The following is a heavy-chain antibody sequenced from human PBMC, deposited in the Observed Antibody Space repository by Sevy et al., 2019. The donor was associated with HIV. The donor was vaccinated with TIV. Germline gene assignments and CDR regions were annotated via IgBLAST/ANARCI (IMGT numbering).Heavy chain of an antibody. CDR1: GFTFGTYG. J-gene: IGHJ4*02. D-gene: IGHD3-22*01. V-gene: IGHV3-30*19. CDR2: ISYDGSNK. CDR3: ARDAFGYYDSSGPFDY. Sequence: GGSLRLSCVASGFTFGTYGMDWVRQAPGKGLEWVAVISYDGSNKYYADSVKGRFTISRDNSKNTLYLQMNSLRAEDTAVYYCARDAFGYYDSSGPFDYWGQGTLVTVSS.